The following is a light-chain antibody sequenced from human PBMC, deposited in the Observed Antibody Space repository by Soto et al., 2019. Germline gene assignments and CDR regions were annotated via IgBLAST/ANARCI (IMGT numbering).Light chain of an antibody. V-gene: IGLV2-14*01. CDR2: EVS. J-gene: IGLJ2*01. CDR3: SSFTSTSTLVV. Sequence: QSALTQPASVSVSPGQSITISCTGSSSDVGDYDFVSWYQQHPGKAPKLIIYEVSDRPSGVSNRFSGSKSGNTASLTISGLQAEDDAHYYCSSFTSTSTLVVFGGGTKLTVL. CDR1: SSDVGDYDF.